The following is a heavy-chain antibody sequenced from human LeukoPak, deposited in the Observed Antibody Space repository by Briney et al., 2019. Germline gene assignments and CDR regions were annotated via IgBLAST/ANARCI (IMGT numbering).Heavy chain of an antibody. D-gene: IGHD6-19*01. Sequence: SVKVSCKASGGTFSSYAISWVRQAPGQGLEWMGRIIPILGIANYAQKFQGRVTITADKSTSTAYMELSSLRPEDTAVYYCARDPSSGWSDYWGQGTLVTVSS. CDR3: ARDPSSGWSDY. J-gene: IGHJ4*02. CDR2: IIPILGIA. CDR1: GGTFSSYA. V-gene: IGHV1-69*04.